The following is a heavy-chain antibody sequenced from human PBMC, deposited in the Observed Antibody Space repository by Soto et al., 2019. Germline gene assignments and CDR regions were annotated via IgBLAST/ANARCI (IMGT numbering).Heavy chain of an antibody. Sequence: SETLSLTCTVSGGSISSYYWSWIRQSPSRGLEWLGRTYYRSKWFYDYAVSVKSRITINPDTSKNQFSLQLNSVTPDDTAVYYCVRVPFRDSISARPAWGQGTGVTVSS. D-gene: IGHD6-6*01. CDR3: VRVPFRDSISARPA. V-gene: IGHV6-1*01. CDR2: TYYRSKWFY. CDR1: GGSISSYY. J-gene: IGHJ4*02.